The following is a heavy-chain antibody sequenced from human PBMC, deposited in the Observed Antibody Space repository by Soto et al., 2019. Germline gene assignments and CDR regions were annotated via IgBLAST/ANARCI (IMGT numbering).Heavy chain of an antibody. Sequence: TLSLTCTVSGGSISSSSYYWGWIRQPPGKGLEWIGSIYYSGSTYYNPSLKSRVTISVDTSKNQFSLKLSSVTAADTAVYYCARQGYSGSYYSWPYWGQGTLVTVSS. CDR1: GGSISSSSYY. D-gene: IGHD1-26*01. J-gene: IGHJ4*02. V-gene: IGHV4-39*01. CDR2: IYYSGST. CDR3: ARQGYSGSYYSWPY.